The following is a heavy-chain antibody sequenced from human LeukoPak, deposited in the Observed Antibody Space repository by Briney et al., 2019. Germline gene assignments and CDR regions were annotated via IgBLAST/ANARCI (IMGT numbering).Heavy chain of an antibody. Sequence: ASVKVSCKASGGTFSSYAISWVRQAPGQGLEWMGGIIPIFGTANYAQKFQGRVTITADESTSTAYMELSSLRSEDTAVYYCARFIAVAGHAHFDYWGQGTLVTVSS. CDR3: ARFIAVAGHAHFDY. CDR2: IIPIFGTA. V-gene: IGHV1-69*13. J-gene: IGHJ4*02. D-gene: IGHD6-19*01. CDR1: GGTFSSYA.